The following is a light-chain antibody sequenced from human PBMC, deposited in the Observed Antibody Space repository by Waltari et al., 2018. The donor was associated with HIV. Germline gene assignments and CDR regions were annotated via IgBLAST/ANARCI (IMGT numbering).Light chain of an antibody. CDR2: GTS. CDR3: QQYNNWPLT. CDR1: QSIIIN. J-gene: IGKJ4*01. V-gene: IGKV3-15*01. Sequence: ELVMPQSPATLSGSPGEGVTLSCRASQSIIINLAWYQQKPGQAPRLLMFGTSNRATGVPARFSGSGSGTEFSLTISSLQSEDFAVYYCQQYNNWPLTFGGGTKVEIK.